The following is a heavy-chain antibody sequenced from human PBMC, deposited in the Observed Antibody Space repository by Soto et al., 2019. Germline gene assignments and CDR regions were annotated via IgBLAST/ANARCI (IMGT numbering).Heavy chain of an antibody. CDR3: ARDIVVVPAAMTRLSRDYYYMDV. CDR2: ISSSSSTI. CDR1: GFTLSSYS. D-gene: IGHD2-2*01. Sequence: LSCEASGFTLSSYSMNWARQAPGQGLEWVSYISSSSSTIYYADSVKGRFTISVDTSKNQFSLKLSSVTAADTAVYYCARDIVVVPAAMTRLSRDYYYMDVWGKGTTVTVSS. V-gene: IGHV3-48*01. J-gene: IGHJ6*03.